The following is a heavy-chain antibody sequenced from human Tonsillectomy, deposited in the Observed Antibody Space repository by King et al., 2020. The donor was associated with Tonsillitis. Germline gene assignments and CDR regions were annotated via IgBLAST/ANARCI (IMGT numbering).Heavy chain of an antibody. CDR3: LSQAHTYGKPRRNFQY. J-gene: IGHJ1*01. V-gene: IGHV1-46*02. D-gene: IGHD4-17*01. CDR1: GETFNSYY. Sequence: QLVQSGAEVKKPGASVGVSCKTSGETFNSYYMHWVRLAPGQGLHWMGLINPSGGSTSYAQKFQGRVTMAWDTSTSSAYMELSSLRSEDTAVYYCLSQAHTYGKPRRNFQYWGQGTLVTVSS. CDR2: INPSGGST.